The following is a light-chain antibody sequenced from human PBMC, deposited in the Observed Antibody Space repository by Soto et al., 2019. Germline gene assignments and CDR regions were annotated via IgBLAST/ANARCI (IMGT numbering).Light chain of an antibody. CDR2: GAS. J-gene: IGKJ1*01. CDR1: QSVSSSY. CDR3: QQYGSSLWT. V-gene: IGKV3-20*01. Sequence: EIVLTQSPGTLSLSPGERATLSCRASQSVSSSYLAWYQQKPGQAPRLLIYGASSRATGISDRFSGSGSGTDFILTISRLEPEDFAVYYCQQYGSSLWTFGQGTKVEIK.